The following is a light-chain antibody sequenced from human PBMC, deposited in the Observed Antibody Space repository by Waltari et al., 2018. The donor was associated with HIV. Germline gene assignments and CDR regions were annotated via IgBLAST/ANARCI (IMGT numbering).Light chain of an antibody. CDR3: CSYGGTWTNVV. J-gene: IGLJ2*01. CDR1: SGGFSNYNY. Sequence: QSALTQPRSVSGSPGQSVTISCTGTSGGFSNYNYVSWYQPHPGKAPKLIIYDVLKRPSGVPDRFSGSKSGNTASLTISGLQADDEADYYCCSYGGTWTNVVFGGGTELTVL. CDR2: DVL. V-gene: IGLV2-11*01.